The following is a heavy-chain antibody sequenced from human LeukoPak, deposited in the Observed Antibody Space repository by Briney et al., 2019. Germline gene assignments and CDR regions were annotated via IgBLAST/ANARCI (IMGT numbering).Heavy chain of an antibody. D-gene: IGHD2-15*01. CDR3: ARGYCSGGGCYTAEYLPH. V-gene: IGHV1-8*02. CDR2: MRPNSGET. CDR1: GYTFTNFE. J-gene: IGHJ1*01. Sequence: GASVKASCKASGYTFTNFEINWVRPVAGPGLEWMGWMRPNSGETVNVQKFQGRVTMTRDISTSTAYMELTGLRSDDTAVYFCARGYCSGGGCYTAEYLPHWGQGTLVTVSS.